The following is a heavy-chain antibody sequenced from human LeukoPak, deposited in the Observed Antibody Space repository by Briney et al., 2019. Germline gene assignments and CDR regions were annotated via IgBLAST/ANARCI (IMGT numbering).Heavy chain of an antibody. CDR3: ARETYYYDSREAFDI. Sequence: GGSLRLSCAASGFTFDDYGMSWVRQAPGKGLEWVSGINWNGGSTGYADSVKGRFTISRDNAKNSLYLQMNSLRAEDTALYYCARETYYYDSREAFDIWGQGTMVTVSS. CDR2: INWNGGST. D-gene: IGHD3-22*01. J-gene: IGHJ3*02. V-gene: IGHV3-20*04. CDR1: GFTFDDYG.